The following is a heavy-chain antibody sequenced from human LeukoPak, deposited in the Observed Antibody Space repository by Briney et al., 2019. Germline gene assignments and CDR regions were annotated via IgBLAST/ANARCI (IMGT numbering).Heavy chain of an antibody. J-gene: IGHJ4*02. D-gene: IGHD2/OR15-2a*01. Sequence: SETLSLTSTVSGGSISSYYWSWIRQPPGKGLEWIGYIYYSGSTNYNPSLKSRVTVSVDTSKNQFSLKLSSVTAADTAVYYCARGFYDGFDYWGQGTLVTVSS. V-gene: IGHV4-59*01. CDR1: GGSISSYY. CDR2: IYYSGST. CDR3: ARGFYDGFDY.